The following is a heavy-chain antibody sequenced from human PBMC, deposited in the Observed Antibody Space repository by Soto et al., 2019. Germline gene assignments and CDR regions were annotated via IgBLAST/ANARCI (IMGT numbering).Heavy chain of an antibody. V-gene: IGHV4-59*08. CDR3: ARPDDSSGYYVN. CDR2: IYYSGST. J-gene: IGHJ4*02. Sequence: QVQLQESGPGLVKPSETLSLTCTVSGGSISSYYWSWIRQPPGKGLEWIGYIYYSGSTNYNPSLKGRVTLSVDTSKTLVSLNLVSVTAADTAVYYCARPDDSSGYYVNWGQGTLVTVSS. D-gene: IGHD3-22*01. CDR1: GGSISSYY.